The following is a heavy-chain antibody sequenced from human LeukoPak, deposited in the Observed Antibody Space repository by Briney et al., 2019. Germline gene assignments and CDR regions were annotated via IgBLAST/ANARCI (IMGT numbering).Heavy chain of an antibody. D-gene: IGHD6-19*01. Sequence: ETLSLTCTVSGDSISSGDYYWSWIRQAPGKGLEWVSSIDYSGGSTHYADSVMGRFTISRDNSKNTLYLQLNSLSADDTAVYYCARNSGWYGVSWGQGTLVTVSS. CDR1: GDSISSGDYY. V-gene: IGHV3-23*01. CDR2: IDYSGGST. CDR3: ARNSGWYGVS. J-gene: IGHJ4*02.